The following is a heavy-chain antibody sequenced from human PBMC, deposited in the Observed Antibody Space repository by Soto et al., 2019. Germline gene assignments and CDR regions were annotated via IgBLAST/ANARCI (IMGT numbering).Heavy chain of an antibody. CDR3: ARDRTRLYYGMDV. CDR2: IYSGGST. CDR1: GFTVSSNY. D-gene: IGHD6-25*01. V-gene: IGHV3-66*01. Sequence: GGSLRLSCAASGFTVSSNYMSWVRQAPGKGLEWVSVIYSGGSTYYADSVKGRFTISRDNSKNTLYLQMNSLRAEDTAVYYCARDRTRLYYGMDVWGQGTTVTVSS. J-gene: IGHJ6*02.